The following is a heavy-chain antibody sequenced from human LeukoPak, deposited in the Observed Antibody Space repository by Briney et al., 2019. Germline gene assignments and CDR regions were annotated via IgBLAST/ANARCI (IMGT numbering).Heavy chain of an antibody. CDR3: ARWVVVAATTAFDY. D-gene: IGHD2-15*01. J-gene: IGHJ4*02. V-gene: IGHV4-38-2*01. CDR1: GYSISSGYY. CDR2: IYHSGST. Sequence: PSETLSLTGAVSGYSISSGYYWGWIRQPPGKGLEWIGSIYHSGSTYYNPSLKSRVTISVDTSKNQFSLKLSSVTAADTAVYYCARWVVVAATTAFDYWGQGTLVTVSS.